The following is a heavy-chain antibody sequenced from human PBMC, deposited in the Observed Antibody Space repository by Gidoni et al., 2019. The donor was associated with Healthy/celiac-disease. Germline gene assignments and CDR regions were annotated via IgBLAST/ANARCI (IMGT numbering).Heavy chain of an antibody. J-gene: IGHJ4*02. CDR2: ISYDGSNK. Sequence: QVQLVESGGGVVQPGRSLRLSCAASGFTFSSYGMHWVRQAPGKGLEWVAVISYDGSNKYYADSVKGRFTISRDNSKNTLYLQMNSLRAEDTAVYYCAKDLGMITFGGVIVVDSYYFDYWGQGTLVTVSS. CDR3: AKDLGMITFGGVIVVDSYYFDY. CDR1: GFTFSSYG. V-gene: IGHV3-30*18. D-gene: IGHD3-16*02.